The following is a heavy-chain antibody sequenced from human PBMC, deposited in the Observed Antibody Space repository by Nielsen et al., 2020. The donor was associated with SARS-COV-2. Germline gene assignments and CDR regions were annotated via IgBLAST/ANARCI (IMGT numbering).Heavy chain of an antibody. V-gene: IGHV1-3*01. Sequence: GESLKISCAASGFTFTSYAMHWVRQAPGQRLEWMGWINAGNGNTKYSQKFQGRVTITRDTSASTAYMELSSLRSEDTAVYYCARARTGVTIFGVVIGGYWGQGTLVTVSS. J-gene: IGHJ4*02. CDR1: GFTFTSYA. CDR3: ARARTGVTIFGVVIGGY. CDR2: INAGNGNT. D-gene: IGHD3-3*01.